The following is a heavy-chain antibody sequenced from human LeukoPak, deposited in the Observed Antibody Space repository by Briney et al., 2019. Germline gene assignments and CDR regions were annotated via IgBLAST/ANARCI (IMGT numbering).Heavy chain of an antibody. V-gene: IGHV4-38-2*02. CDR3: ARTLHILAVAGLDAFDI. CDR2: IYHSGST. J-gene: IGHJ3*02. Sequence: SETLSLTCTVSGYSISSGYYWGWIRQPPGKGLEWIGSIYHSGSTYYNPSLKSRVTISVDTSKNQFSLKLSSVTAADTAVYYCARTLHILAVAGLDAFDIWGQGTMVTVSS. CDR1: GYSISSGYY. D-gene: IGHD6-19*01.